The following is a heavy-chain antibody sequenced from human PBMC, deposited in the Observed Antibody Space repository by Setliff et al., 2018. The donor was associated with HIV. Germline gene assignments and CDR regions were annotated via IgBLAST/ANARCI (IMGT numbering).Heavy chain of an antibody. D-gene: IGHD3-22*01. CDR1: GFTFNSYA. V-gene: IGHV3-33*08. CDR2: IWYDGSNK. Sequence: PGGSLRLSCAASGFTFNSYAMHWVRQAPGKGLEWVAIIWYDGSNKYYAESVKGRFTISRDNSKNTLYLQMNSLRAEDTAVYYCARDMVDYYDSSGYYSGNYYYGMDVWGQGTAVTVSS. J-gene: IGHJ6*02. CDR3: ARDMVDYYDSSGYYSGNYYYGMDV.